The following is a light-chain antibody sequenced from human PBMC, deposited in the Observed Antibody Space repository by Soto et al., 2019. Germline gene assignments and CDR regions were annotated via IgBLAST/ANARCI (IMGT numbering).Light chain of an antibody. V-gene: IGLV1-40*01. CDR1: SSNIGAEYD. Sequence: QSVLTQPPSVSGAPGQRVAISCTGSSSNIGAEYDVHWYQQLPGTAPKRLIYGDNNRPSGVPDRFSGSKSGTSASLAITGLQPEDEADYYCQSYGSSLTTFVFGTGTKVTV. CDR3: QSYGSSLTTFV. J-gene: IGLJ1*01. CDR2: GDN.